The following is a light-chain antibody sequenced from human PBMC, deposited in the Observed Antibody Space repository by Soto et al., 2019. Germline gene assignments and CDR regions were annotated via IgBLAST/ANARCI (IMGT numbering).Light chain of an antibody. CDR3: QHYNNWPPLT. Sequence: EIVMTQSPATLSVSPGERATLSCRASQSVSSNLAWYQQKPGQAPRLLIYGASTRATGIPDTLSGSGSGTEFTHTNSSLQAEDFAVNYCQHYNNWPPLTFGGGTKVEIK. V-gene: IGKV3-15*01. CDR1: QSVSSN. J-gene: IGKJ4*01. CDR2: GAS.